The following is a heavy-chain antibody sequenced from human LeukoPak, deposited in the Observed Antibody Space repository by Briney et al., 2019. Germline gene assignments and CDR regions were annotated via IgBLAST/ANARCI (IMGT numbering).Heavy chain of an antibody. CDR2: ISYDGSNK. D-gene: IGHD5-18*01. V-gene: IGHV3-30*04. Sequence: GRSLRLSCAASGFTFSSYAMHWVRQAPGKGMEWVAVISYDGSNKYYADSVKGGFTISRNNSKNTLYLQMNSLRAEDTAVYYCARGGSVVDTAMDLDYWGQGTLVTVSS. CDR3: ARGGSVVDTAMDLDY. CDR1: GFTFSSYA. J-gene: IGHJ4*02.